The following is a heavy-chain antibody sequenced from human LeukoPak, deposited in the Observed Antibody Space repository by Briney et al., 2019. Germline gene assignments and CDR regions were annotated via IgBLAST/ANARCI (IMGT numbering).Heavy chain of an antibody. J-gene: IGHJ4*02. D-gene: IGHD5-18*01. CDR1: GFTFSNYE. V-gene: IGHV3-48*03. CDR2: ISSSGSTI. CDR3: ARYGYGGGFDY. Sequence: AGGSLRLSCAASGFTFSNYEMNWVRQAPGKGLEWVSDISSSGSTIYYADSVEGRFTTSRDNAKNSLYLQMNSLRAEDTAVYYCARYGYGGGFDYWGQGTLVTVSS.